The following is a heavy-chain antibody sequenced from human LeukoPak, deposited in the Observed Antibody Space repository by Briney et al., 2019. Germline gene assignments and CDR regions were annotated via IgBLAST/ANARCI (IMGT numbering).Heavy chain of an antibody. D-gene: IGHD6-13*01. V-gene: IGHV4-4*07. CDR1: GGSIRSYY. J-gene: IGHJ4*02. Sequence: SETLSLTCTVSGGSIRSYYWSWLRQPAGKGLDWIGRIYNSGSTYENHSLKSRVTMSVDTSKNQFSLKLSSVTAADTAVYYCARGHMAAAGRRGYYFDYWGQGTLVTVSS. CDR2: IYNSGST. CDR3: ARGHMAAAGRRGYYFDY.